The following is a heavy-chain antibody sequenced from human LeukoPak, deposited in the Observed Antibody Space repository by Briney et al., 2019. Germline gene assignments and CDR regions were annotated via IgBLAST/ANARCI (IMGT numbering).Heavy chain of an antibody. CDR3: ARARARGSSSWSRAFDI. Sequence: GASVKVSCKASGYTFTGYYMHWVRQAPGQGLELMGWINTNSGGTNYAQKFQGRVTMTRDTSISTACMELSRLRSDDTAVYYCARARARGSSSWSRAFDIWGQGTMVTVSS. CDR1: GYTFTGYY. D-gene: IGHD6-13*01. V-gene: IGHV1-2*02. J-gene: IGHJ3*02. CDR2: INTNSGGT.